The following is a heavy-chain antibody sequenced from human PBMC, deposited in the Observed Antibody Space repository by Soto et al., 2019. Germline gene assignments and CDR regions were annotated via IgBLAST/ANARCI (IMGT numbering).Heavy chain of an antibody. J-gene: IGHJ4*02. D-gene: IGHD6-13*01. V-gene: IGHV3-30-3*01. Sequence: QVQLVESGGGVVQPGRSLTIFCTASGFTFKHNAMHWIRQAPAKGLEWVAAISFDGSTKNYADSVKGRFTISRDNSKNTLSLQMRALKGEDTATYYCAREGIAESGPNFYDFWGQGTLVAVSS. CDR3: AREGIAESGPNFYDF. CDR2: ISFDGSTK. CDR1: GFTFKHNA.